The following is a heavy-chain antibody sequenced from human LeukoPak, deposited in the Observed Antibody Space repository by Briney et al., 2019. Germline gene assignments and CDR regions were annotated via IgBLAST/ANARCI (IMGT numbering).Heavy chain of an antibody. Sequence: GGSLRLSCTVSGFTLSSYEMSWIRQAPGKGLEWVSSIDYSGGSSYYPDSVKGRFTISRDDSKNTLYLQLNSLRVEDTALYYCARGARLQPMGEFWGQGTLVTVSS. CDR3: ARGARLQPMGEF. J-gene: IGHJ4*02. D-gene: IGHD4-11*01. CDR1: GFTLSSYE. V-gene: IGHV3-23*01. CDR2: IDYSGGSS.